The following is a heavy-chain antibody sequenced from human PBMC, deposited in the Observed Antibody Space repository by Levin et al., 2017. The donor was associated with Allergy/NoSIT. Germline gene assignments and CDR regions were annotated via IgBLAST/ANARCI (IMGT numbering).Heavy chain of an antibody. Sequence: GGSLRHSCTASGLTFDDFAFHWVRQVPGKGLEWVSGISWTGAGRGYADSVQGRFSISRDNAKNSLYLDMDSLTIDDTAVYYCVKDTSAYYENPLRAFDHWGQGILVTVSS. D-gene: IGHD4/OR15-4a*01. V-gene: IGHV3-9*01. CDR2: ISWTGAGR. J-gene: IGHJ4*02. CDR1: GLTFDDFA. CDR3: VKDTSAYYENPLRAFDH.